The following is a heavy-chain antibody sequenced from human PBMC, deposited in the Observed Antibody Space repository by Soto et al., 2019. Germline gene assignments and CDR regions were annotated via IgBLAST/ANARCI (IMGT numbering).Heavy chain of an antibody. CDR1: GFTFSDYA. CDR3: AKGGVTRSYYYAMDV. CDR2: ISGSGSST. V-gene: IGHV3-23*01. Sequence: EVQLLESGGVLVQPGRSLRLSCAASGFTFSDYAMTWVRQAPGKGLEWVSAISGSGSSTYYAESVKGRFTISRDNLKNTVDLQMNSVSAEDTAVYYCAKGGVTRSYYYAMDVWGQGTTVTVSS. D-gene: IGHD2-21*02. J-gene: IGHJ6*02.